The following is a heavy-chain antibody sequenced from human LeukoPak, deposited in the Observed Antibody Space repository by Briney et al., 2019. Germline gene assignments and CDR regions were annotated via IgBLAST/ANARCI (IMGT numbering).Heavy chain of an antibody. CDR3: TRVNLRGSQYNWFDP. CDR2: ITPVINSA. J-gene: IGHJ5*02. CDR1: GGTFRSHT. D-gene: IGHD1-26*01. Sequence: ASVKVSCKTSGGTFRSHTFGWVRQAPGLGLEWMGRITPVINSAKYAQKFRDRLTITADTITVTAYMELSSLTPDDTAVYYCTRVNLRGSQYNWFDPWGQGTRVIVSS. V-gene: IGHV1-69*08.